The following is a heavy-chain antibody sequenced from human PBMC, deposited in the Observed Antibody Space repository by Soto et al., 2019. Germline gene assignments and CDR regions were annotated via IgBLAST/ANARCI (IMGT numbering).Heavy chain of an antibody. CDR2: ISYDGSNK. Sequence: GGSLRLSCASSGFTFSSYGMHWVRQAPGKGLEWVAVISYDGSNKYYADSVKGRFTISRDNSKNTLYLQMNSLRAEDTAVYYCAKLHDSSGYYYYYGMDVWGQGTTVTVSS. D-gene: IGHD3-22*01. CDR1: GFTFSSYG. CDR3: AKLHDSSGYYYYYGMDV. J-gene: IGHJ6*02. V-gene: IGHV3-30*18.